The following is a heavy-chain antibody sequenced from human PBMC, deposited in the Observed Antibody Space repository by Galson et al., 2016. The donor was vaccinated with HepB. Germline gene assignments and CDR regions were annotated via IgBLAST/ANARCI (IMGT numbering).Heavy chain of an antibody. CDR1: GFTLSTYT. D-gene: IGHD3-10*01. CDR2: ISGNDGYT. CDR3: AKALMNKRGADY. J-gene: IGHJ4*02. Sequence: SLRLSCAASGFTLSTYTMRWVRQAPGKGLEWVSSISGNDGYTDYADSVKGRFTISRDNSKNTLYLQMNSLRVEDTAVYYCAKALMNKRGADYWGQGTLVTVSS. V-gene: IGHV3-23*01.